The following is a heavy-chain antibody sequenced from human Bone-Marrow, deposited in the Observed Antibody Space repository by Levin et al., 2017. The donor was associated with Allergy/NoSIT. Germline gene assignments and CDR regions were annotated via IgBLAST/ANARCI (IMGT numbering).Heavy chain of an antibody. CDR2: IYVDDSET. V-gene: IGHV5-51*01. CDR3: ARRYRDSFMGPLSIFDF. Sequence: GESLKISCNGSGDRFTSYWIGWVRQMPGKGLEWMGIIYVDDSETRYSPSFQGQVTISVDKSISTAYLQWSSLKASDTAMYYCARRYRDSFMGPLSIFDFWGQGTLVTVSS. D-gene: IGHD2-15*01. J-gene: IGHJ4*02. CDR1: GDRFTSYW.